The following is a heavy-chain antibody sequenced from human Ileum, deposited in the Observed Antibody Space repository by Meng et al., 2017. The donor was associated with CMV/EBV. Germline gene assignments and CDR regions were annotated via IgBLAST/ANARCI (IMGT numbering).Heavy chain of an antibody. J-gene: IGHJ5*02. CDR2: INHSGST. CDR3: ARVPPARS. V-gene: IGHV4-34*01. CDR1: GGSFSGYY. Sequence: PLSLTCAVYGGSFSGYYWSWIRQPPGKGLEWIGEINHSGSTNYNPSLKSRVTISVDTSKNQFSLKLSSVTAADTAVYYCARVPPARSWGQGTLVTVSS.